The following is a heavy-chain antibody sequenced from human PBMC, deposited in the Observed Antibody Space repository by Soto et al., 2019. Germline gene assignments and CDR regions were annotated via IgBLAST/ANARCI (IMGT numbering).Heavy chain of an antibody. V-gene: IGHV1-46*03. CDR1: GYTFTSYY. CDR3: ARDGSGYYFACYYMDV. J-gene: IGHJ6*03. CDR2: INPSGGST. Sequence: ASVKVSCKASGYTFTSYYMHWVRQAPGQGLEWMGIINPSGGSTSYAQKFQGRVTMTRDTSTSTVYMELSSLRSEDTAVYYCARDGSGYYFACYYMDVWGKGTTVTVSS. D-gene: IGHD3-3*01.